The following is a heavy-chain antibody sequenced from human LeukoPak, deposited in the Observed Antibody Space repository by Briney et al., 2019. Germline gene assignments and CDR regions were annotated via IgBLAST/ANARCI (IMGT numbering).Heavy chain of an antibody. CDR3: ARAGVATITVDY. Sequence: SETLSLTCTVSGGSISSYCWSWIRQPPGKGLEWIGYIYYSGSTNYNPSLKSRVTISVDTSKNQFSLKLSSVTAADTAVYYCARAGVATITVDYWGQGTLVTVSS. CDR1: GGSISSYC. V-gene: IGHV4-59*01. CDR2: IYYSGST. J-gene: IGHJ4*02. D-gene: IGHD5-12*01.